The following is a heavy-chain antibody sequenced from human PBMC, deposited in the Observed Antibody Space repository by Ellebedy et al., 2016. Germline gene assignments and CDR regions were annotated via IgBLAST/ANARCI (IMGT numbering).Heavy chain of an antibody. CDR2: IYYSGST. CDR1: GGSISSSSYY. V-gene: IGHV4-39*07. J-gene: IGHJ4*02. CDR3: ARVFGQWLAFDY. D-gene: IGHD6-19*01. Sequence: SETLSLTXTVSGGSISSSSYYWGWIRQPPGKGLEWIGSIYYSGSTYYNPSLKSRVTISVDTSKNQFSLKLSSVTAADTAVYYCARVFGQWLAFDYWGQGTLVTVSS.